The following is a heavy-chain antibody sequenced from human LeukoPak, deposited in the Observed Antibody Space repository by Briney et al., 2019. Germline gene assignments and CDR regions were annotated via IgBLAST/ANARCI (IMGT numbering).Heavy chain of an antibody. Sequence: GSVKVSCKASGYTFTGYYMHWVRQAPGQGLEWMGWINPNRGGTNYAQKFQGRVTMTRDTSISTAYMELSRLRSDDTAVYYCARDLDTAMVTGRDYWGQGTLVTVSS. CDR1: GYTFTGYY. D-gene: IGHD5-18*01. J-gene: IGHJ4*02. V-gene: IGHV1-2*02. CDR3: ARDLDTAMVTGRDY. CDR2: INPNRGGT.